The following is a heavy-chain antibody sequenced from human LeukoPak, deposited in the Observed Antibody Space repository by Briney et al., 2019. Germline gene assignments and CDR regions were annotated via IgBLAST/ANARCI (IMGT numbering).Heavy chain of an antibody. Sequence: SETLSLTCAVSGYSISSGYYWGCIRQPPGKGLEGIGSMYHSGTTNYYSSLKSRVTISIDTSKNQFSLKLSSVTAADTAVYYCARGWAFDIWGQGTMVTVSS. D-gene: IGHD6-19*01. CDR1: GYSISSGYY. CDR2: MYHSGTT. CDR3: ARGWAFDI. J-gene: IGHJ3*02. V-gene: IGHV4-38-2*01.